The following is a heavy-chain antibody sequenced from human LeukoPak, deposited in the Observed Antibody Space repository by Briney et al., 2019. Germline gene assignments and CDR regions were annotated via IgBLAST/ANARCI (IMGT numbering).Heavy chain of an antibody. Sequence: SETLSLTCTISGGSISTFYWSWLRQPPGKGLEWIAYIFHTGNSNYNPSLKGRITISVDTSKNQFSLKVNSVTAADTAMYYCARHPFSDGFDIWGQGTMVTVSS. CDR1: GGSISTFY. V-gene: IGHV4-59*08. CDR2: IFHTGNS. CDR3: ARHPFSDGFDI. J-gene: IGHJ3*02.